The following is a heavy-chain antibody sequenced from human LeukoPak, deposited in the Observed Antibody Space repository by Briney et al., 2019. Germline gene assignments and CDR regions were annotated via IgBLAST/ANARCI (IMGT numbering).Heavy chain of an antibody. J-gene: IGHJ4*02. D-gene: IGHD3-10*01. V-gene: IGHV1-8*01. Sequence: ASVKVSCKASGYTFTSYDINWVRQATGQGLGWMGWMNPNSGNTGYAQKFQGRVTMTRNTSISTAYMELSSLRSEDTAVYYCARPINYYGSGSYYTHFAYWGQGTLVTVSS. CDR3: ARPINYYGSGSYYTHFAY. CDR1: GYTFTSYD. CDR2: MNPNSGNT.